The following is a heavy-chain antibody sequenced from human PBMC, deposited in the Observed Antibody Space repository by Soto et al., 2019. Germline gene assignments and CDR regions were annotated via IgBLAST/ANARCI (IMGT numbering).Heavy chain of an antibody. V-gene: IGHV1-3*01. CDR1: GYTFTSYA. D-gene: IGHD3-22*01. CDR2: INAGNGNT. Sequence: ASEKVSCKASGYTFTSYAMHWVRQAPGQRLEWMGWINAGNGNTKYSQKFQGRVTITRDTSASTAYMELSSLRSEDTAVYYCARPYDSSGYYYQYYFDYWGQGTLVTVSS. J-gene: IGHJ4*02. CDR3: ARPYDSSGYYYQYYFDY.